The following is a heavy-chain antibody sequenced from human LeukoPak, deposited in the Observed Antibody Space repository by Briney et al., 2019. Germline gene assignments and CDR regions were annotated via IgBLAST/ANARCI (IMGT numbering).Heavy chain of an antibody. V-gene: IGHV4-4*02. D-gene: IGHD4-17*01. CDR1: GGSISSSNW. CDR2: IYHSGST. J-gene: IGHJ4*02. Sequence: SETLSLTCAVSGGSISSSNWWSWVRQPPGKGLEWIGEIYHSGSTNYNPSLKSRVTISVDKSKNQFSLKLSSVTAADTAVYYCARDDYGDYSPLPLGYWGQGTLVTVSS. CDR3: ARDDYGDYSPLPLGY.